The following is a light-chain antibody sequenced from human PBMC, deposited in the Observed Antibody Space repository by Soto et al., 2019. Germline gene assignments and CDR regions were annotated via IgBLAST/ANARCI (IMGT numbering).Light chain of an antibody. V-gene: IGKV1-33*01. CDR1: QDIKIY. CDR3: QQFDGVPLT. CDR2: DAS. Sequence: DIQITQSPSSLSASIGDRVTITCQASQDIKIYLNWYQQKPGKPPNLLIYDASKLETGVPLRFSGSGSGTHFTFIISSLQPEAIANYYCQQFDGVPLTFGGGTKVDIK. J-gene: IGKJ4*01.